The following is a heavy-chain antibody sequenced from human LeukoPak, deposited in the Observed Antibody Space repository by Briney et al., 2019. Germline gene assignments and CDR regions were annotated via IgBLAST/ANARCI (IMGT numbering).Heavy chain of an antibody. J-gene: IGHJ6*02. D-gene: IGHD3-16*01. Sequence: GSLRLSCAASGFTFSSYAMSWVRQAPGKGLEWVSAISGSGGSTYSADSVKGRFTISRDNSKNTLYLQMNSLRAEDTAIYYCAKDLKPTGGYYYYGMDVWGQGTTATVSS. CDR1: GFTFSSYA. V-gene: IGHV3-23*01. CDR3: AKDLKPTGGYYYYGMDV. CDR2: ISGSGGST.